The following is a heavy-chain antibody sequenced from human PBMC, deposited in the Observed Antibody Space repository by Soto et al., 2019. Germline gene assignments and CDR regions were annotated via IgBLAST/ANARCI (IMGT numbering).Heavy chain of an antibody. J-gene: IGHJ4*02. CDR1: GFTFSSYA. CDR2: ISGSGGST. D-gene: IGHD6-19*01. Sequence: EVQLLESGGGLVQPGGSLRLSCAASGFTFSSYAMSWVRQAPGKGLEWVSAISGSGGSTYYADSVKGRFTISRDNSKNTQYLQMNSLRAEDTDVYYCAKRVAVAGEVSFDYWGQGTLVTVSS. CDR3: AKRVAVAGEVSFDY. V-gene: IGHV3-23*01.